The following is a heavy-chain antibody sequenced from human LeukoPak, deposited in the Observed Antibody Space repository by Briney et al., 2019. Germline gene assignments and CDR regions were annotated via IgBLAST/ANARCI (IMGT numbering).Heavy chain of an antibody. CDR2: FDPEDGET. V-gene: IGHV1-24*01. CDR3: ATALRLAFLV. Sequence: ASVKVSCKVSGYTLTELSMHWVRQAPGKGLEWMGGFDPEDGETIYAQKFQGRVTMTEDTSTDTAYMELSSLRSGDTAVYHCATALRLAFLVWGQGTLVTVSS. D-gene: IGHD3-3*02. CDR1: GYTLTELS. J-gene: IGHJ4*02.